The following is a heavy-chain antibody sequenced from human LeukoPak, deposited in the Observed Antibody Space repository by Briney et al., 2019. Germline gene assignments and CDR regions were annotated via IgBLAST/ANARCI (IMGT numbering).Heavy chain of an antibody. CDR2: IKQDGSEK. CDR3: ARWYCSGGSCYSSMYWFDP. J-gene: IGHJ5*02. D-gene: IGHD2-15*01. Sequence: GGSLGLSCAASGFTFSSYWMSWVRQAPGKGLEWVANIKQDGSEKYYVDSVKGRFTIPRDNAKNSLYLQMNSLRAEDTAVYYCARWYCSGGSCYSSMYWFDPWGQGTLVTVSS. CDR1: GFTFSSYW. V-gene: IGHV3-7*01.